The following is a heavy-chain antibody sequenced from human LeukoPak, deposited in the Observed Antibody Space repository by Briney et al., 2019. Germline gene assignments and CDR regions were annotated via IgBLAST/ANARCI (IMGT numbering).Heavy chain of an antibody. V-gene: IGHV3-23*01. D-gene: IGHD3-16*01. J-gene: IGHJ4*02. CDR2: ISGSGGST. CDR1: GFTFSSYA. Sequence: PGGSLRLSCAASGFTFSSYAMSWVRQAPGKRLEWVSAISGSGGSTYYADSAKGRFTISRDNSRDTLYLQMNSLRAEDTAVYYCAKGYYDYVWGSYYFDYWGQGTLVTVSS. CDR3: AKGYYDYVWGSYYFDY.